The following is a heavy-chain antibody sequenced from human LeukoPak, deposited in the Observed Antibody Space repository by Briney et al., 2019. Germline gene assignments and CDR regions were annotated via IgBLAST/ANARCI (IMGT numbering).Heavy chain of an antibody. V-gene: IGHV3-23*01. Sequence: VGSLRLSCAASLFTFSNYAMSSVRHAPEKGLWCVSAINSIVGSTYYAYSLKGRFTISRDNSKNTLYLQMNSRRGEDTPIYYCAKAAIPAPASYRGQGTLVTVSS. J-gene: IGHJ4*02. CDR1: LFTFSNYA. CDR2: INSIVGST. D-gene: IGHD2-21*01. CDR3: AKAAIPAPASY.